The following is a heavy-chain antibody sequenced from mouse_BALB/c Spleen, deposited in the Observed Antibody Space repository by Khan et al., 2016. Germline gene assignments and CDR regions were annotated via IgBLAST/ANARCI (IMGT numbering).Heavy chain of an antibody. CDR1: GFSLTNYG. V-gene: IGHV2-9*02. Sequence: QVQLKESGPGLVAPSQSLSITCTVSGFSLTNYGVHWVRQPPGKGLEWLGVIWSGGSTNYNSALMSRLSISKDKSKSQVFLKMNSLQTDDTAMYYCARDRDYGYDVGFDYWGQGTTLTVSS. CDR2: IWSGGST. CDR3: ARDRDYGYDVGFDY. J-gene: IGHJ2*01. D-gene: IGHD2-2*01.